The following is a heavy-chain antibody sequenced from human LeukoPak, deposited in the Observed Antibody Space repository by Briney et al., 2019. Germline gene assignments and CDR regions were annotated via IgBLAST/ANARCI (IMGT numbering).Heavy chain of an antibody. CDR3: ARLPFWSGYPGY. CDR1: GGSISSYY. CDR2: IYYSGST. Sequence: SETLSLTCTVSGGSISSYYWSWIRQPPGKGLEWIGYIYYSGSTNYNPSLKSRVTISVDTSKNQFSLKLSSVTAADTAVYYCARLPFWSGYPGYWGQGTLVTVSS. V-gene: IGHV4-59*08. D-gene: IGHD3-3*01. J-gene: IGHJ4*02.